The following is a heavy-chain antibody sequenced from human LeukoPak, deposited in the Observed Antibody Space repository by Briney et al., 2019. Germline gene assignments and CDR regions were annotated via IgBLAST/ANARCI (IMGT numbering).Heavy chain of an antibody. Sequence: PSETLSLTCTVSGGSINSGNHYWGWICQSPGKGLEWIGNIYYSGSTYYNPSLKSRVTLSIDTSKNQFSLRLSSVTAADTAVYFCARSEINDYMNYWGQGMPVTVSS. CDR3: ARSEINDYMNY. V-gene: IGHV4-39*07. CDR1: GGSINSGNHY. J-gene: IGHJ4*02. CDR2: IYYSGST. D-gene: IGHD4-11*01.